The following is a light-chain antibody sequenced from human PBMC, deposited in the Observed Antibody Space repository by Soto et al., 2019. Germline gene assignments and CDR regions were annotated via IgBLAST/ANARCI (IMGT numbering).Light chain of an antibody. J-gene: IGKJ4*01. Sequence: EIVLTQSPGTLSLSPGERATLSCRASQSVSSSYLAWYQQKPGQAPRQLIYGASSRATGIPDRFSGSGSGTDFTVTITRLEPEDFAVYYCQQYRTSFGGGTRVEIK. CDR2: GAS. CDR3: QQYRTS. CDR1: QSVSSSY. V-gene: IGKV3-20*01.